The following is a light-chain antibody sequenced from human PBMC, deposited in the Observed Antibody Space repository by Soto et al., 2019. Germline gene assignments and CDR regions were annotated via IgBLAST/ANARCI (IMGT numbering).Light chain of an antibody. Sequence: VMTQSPATLSVSPGERATLSCRASQTIKSNLAWYQQKSGQPPRLLIYGASIRATGIPVRFSGSGSGTEFTLTISSLQSEDSALYSCQQYNNWPLFTFGQGTKLEIK. CDR3: QQYNNWPLFT. J-gene: IGKJ2*01. V-gene: IGKV3-15*01. CDR2: GAS. CDR1: QTIKSN.